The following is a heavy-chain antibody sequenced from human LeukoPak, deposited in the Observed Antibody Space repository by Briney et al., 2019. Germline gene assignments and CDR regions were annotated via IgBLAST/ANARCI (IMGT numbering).Heavy chain of an antibody. CDR1: GYTFTNYY. D-gene: IGHD2-15*01. V-gene: IGHV1-46*01. J-gene: IGHJ4*02. Sequence: GASVKVSCKAFGYTFTNYYMHWVRQAPGQGLEWMGIINPSAGNTGFTQKFQGRVTMTRDASTSTVYMELSSLTSEDTAVYYCAREPRDSFYFEYWGQGTLVTVSS. CDR2: INPSAGNT. CDR3: AREPRDSFYFEY.